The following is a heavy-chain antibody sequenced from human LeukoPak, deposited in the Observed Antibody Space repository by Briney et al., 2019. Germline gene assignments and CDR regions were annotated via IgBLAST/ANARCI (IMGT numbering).Heavy chain of an antibody. CDR1: GYTFTGYY. Sequence: ASVKVSCKASGYTFTGYYMHWVRQAPGQGLEWMGWINPNIGGTNYAQKFQGRVTMTRDTSISTAYMELSRLRSDDTAVYYCASGGYVYYYYYMDVWGKGTTVTVSS. CDR3: ASGGYVYYYYYMDV. V-gene: IGHV1-2*02. CDR2: INPNIGGT. D-gene: IGHD3-10*02. J-gene: IGHJ6*03.